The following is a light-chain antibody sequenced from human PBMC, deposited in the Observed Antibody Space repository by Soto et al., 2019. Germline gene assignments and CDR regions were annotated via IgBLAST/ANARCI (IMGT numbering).Light chain of an antibody. J-gene: IGLJ3*02. CDR3: CSYKGSDTWV. CDR2: DVN. V-gene: IGLV2-11*01. CDR1: SSDVGGYNY. Sequence: QSALTQPRSVSGSPGQSVTISCTGTSSDVGGYNYVSWYQQHPGKAPKFMIYDVNKRPSGVPDRFSGSKSGNTASLTISGLQAEDEADYYCCSYKGSDTWVFGGGTKLTVL.